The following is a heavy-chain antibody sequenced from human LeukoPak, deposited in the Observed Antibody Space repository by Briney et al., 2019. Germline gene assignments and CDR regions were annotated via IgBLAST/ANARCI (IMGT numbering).Heavy chain of an antibody. Sequence: GGSLRLSCAASGFTFSSYAMSWVRQAPGKGLEWVSAISGSGGSTYYADSVKGRFTISRDNSKNTLYLQMNSLKTEDTAVYYCATAIAVAGTGAFDIWGQGTTVTVSS. J-gene: IGHJ6*02. CDR2: ISGSGGST. CDR1: GFTFSSYA. D-gene: IGHD6-19*01. CDR3: ATAIAVAGTGAFDI. V-gene: IGHV3-23*01.